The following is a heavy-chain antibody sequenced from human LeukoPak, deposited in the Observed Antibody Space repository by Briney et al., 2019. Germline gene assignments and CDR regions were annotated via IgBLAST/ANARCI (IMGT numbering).Heavy chain of an antibody. J-gene: IGHJ6*02. CDR3: ARGDYGDYDYYSGTDV. D-gene: IGHD4-17*01. Sequence: GGSLRLSCAASGFTFSSYSMHWVRQAPGKGLEWVSSISSSSSYIYYADSVKGRFTISRDNAKNSLYLQMNSLRAEDTAVYYCARGDYGDYDYYSGTDVGSQGTTVTVSS. V-gene: IGHV3-21*01. CDR2: ISSSSSYI. CDR1: GFTFSSYS.